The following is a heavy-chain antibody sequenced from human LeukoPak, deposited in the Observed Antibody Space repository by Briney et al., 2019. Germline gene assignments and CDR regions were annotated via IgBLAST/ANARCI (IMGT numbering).Heavy chain of an antibody. CDR3: ARWNAAGSGWYGDH. V-gene: IGHV5-51*01. Sequence: GESLKISCKGSGYSFTTYWIGWVRQMPGKGLELMGIIYPGDSDTRYSPSFQGQVTISADKSISTAYPQWSSLKAPDTAMYYCARWNAAGSGWYGDHWGQRTVVTVSS. D-gene: IGHD6-19*01. CDR2: IYPGDSDT. CDR1: GYSFTTYW. J-gene: IGHJ4*02.